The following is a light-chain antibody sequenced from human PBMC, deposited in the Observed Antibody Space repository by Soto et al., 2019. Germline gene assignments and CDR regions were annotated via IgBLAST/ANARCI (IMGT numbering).Light chain of an antibody. Sequence: DVVMTQSPLSLPVTLGQPASISCRSSQSLVYSDGNIYLSWFHQRPGQSPRRLMYKVSIRASGVPDRFSGSGSGTEFTLRITTVEAEDVGVYYCMQGTHWPTLGQGTKVDTK. J-gene: IGKJ1*01. V-gene: IGKV2-30*01. CDR2: KVS. CDR3: MQGTHWPT. CDR1: QSLVYSDGNIY.